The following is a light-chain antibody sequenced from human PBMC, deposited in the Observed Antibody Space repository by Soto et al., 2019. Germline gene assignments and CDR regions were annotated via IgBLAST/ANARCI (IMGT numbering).Light chain of an antibody. J-gene: IGKJ2*01. V-gene: IGKV1-5*01. CDR2: AAA. CDR1: QSISTW. Sequence: DIQMTQSPSTLSASVGDRVTITCRASQSISTWLAWYQQKPGKAPKLLVYAAASLESGVPSRFSGGGSGTEFTLTISSLQPDDFATYHCQQYNSYSYTFGQGNKLEIK. CDR3: QQYNSYSYT.